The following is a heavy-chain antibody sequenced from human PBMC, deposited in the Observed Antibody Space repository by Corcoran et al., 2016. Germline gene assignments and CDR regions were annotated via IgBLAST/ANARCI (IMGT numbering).Heavy chain of an antibody. V-gene: IGHV3-53*01. J-gene: IGHJ3*02. CDR3: ARSTYHYDSSVSWAVDI. CDR1: GLSVSSSY. D-gene: IGHD3-22*01. CDR2: VYSGGNT. Sequence: EVQLVESGGGLIQPGGSLRLSCAASGLSVSSSYMGWVRQAPARGLEWVSAVYSGGNTYYPESVKGRFTISRDLSKNTLYLQMNSLRAEDTAVYYVARSTYHYDSSVSWAVDIWGQGTMVTGSS.